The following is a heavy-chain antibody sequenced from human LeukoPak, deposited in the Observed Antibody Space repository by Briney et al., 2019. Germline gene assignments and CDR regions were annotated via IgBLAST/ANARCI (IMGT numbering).Heavy chain of an antibody. J-gene: IGHJ1*01. CDR2: IYYSGST. CDR1: GGSISSYY. CDR3: ARAVGYDSSGYYLQH. D-gene: IGHD3-22*01. Sequence: PSETLSLTCTVSGGSISSYYWSWIRQPPGKGLEWIGYIYYSGSTNYNPSLKSRVTISVDTSKNQFSLKLSSVTAADTAVYYCARAVGYDSSGYYLQHWGQGTLVTVSS. V-gene: IGHV4-59*01.